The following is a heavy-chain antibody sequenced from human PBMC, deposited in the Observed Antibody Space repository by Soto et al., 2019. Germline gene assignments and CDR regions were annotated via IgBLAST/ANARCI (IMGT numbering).Heavy chain of an antibody. CDR1: GFTFTDYY. CDR2: ISSSGSTI. CDR3: ARNPFTYESSGYGAFDI. D-gene: IGHD3-22*01. V-gene: IGHV3-11*01. Sequence: GGSLRLSCAASGFTFTDYYMNWIRQTPGKGLEWVSYISSSGSTIYYADSVKGRFTISRDNAKNSLYLQLNSLRADDTAVYYCARNPFTYESSGYGAFDIWGQGTMVTVSS. J-gene: IGHJ3*02.